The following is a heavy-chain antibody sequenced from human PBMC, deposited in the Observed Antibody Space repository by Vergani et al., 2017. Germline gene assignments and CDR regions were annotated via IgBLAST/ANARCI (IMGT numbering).Heavy chain of an antibody. V-gene: IGHV4-30-4*08. CDR2: IYYSGST. Sequence: QVQLQESGPGLVKPSQTLSLTCSVSGSSISRNDYYWTWIRQPPGKGLEWLGYIYYSGSTYYNPSLKSRLTMSVDTSKNKFSLELSSVTASDTAMYYCASKPTGTTWYSVKYYFDFWGQGTLVAVSS. CDR3: ASKPTGTTWYSVKYYFDF. J-gene: IGHJ4*02. CDR1: GSSISRNDYY. D-gene: IGHD6-13*01.